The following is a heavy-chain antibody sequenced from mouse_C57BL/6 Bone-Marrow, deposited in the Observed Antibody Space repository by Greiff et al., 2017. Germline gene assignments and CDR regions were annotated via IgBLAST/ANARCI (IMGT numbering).Heavy chain of an antibody. V-gene: IGHV1-59*01. J-gene: IGHJ1*03. CDR1: GYTFTSYW. D-gene: IGHD2-14*01. CDR3: AREVPVDV. CDR2: IDPSDSYT. Sequence: QVQLQQPGAELVRPGTSVKLSCKASGYTFTSYWMHWVKQRPGQGLEWIGVIDPSDSYTNYNQKFTGKATLTVDTSSSTAYMQLSSLTSEDSAVYYCAREVPVDVWGTGTTVTVSS.